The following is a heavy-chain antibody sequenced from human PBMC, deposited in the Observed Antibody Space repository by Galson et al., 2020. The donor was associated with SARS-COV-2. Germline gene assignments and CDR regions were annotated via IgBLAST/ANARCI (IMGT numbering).Heavy chain of an antibody. Sequence: SCAASGFTFSSYAMSWVRQAPGKGLEWVSAISHSGADTSYADSVKGRFTISRDNSKNTLYLQMNSLRAEDTAVYYCAKEAPRITIFGVASRAKRGMDVWGQGTTVTVSS. J-gene: IGHJ6*02. CDR2: ISHSGADT. D-gene: IGHD3-3*01. CDR3: AKEAPRITIFGVASRAKRGMDV. V-gene: IGHV3-23*01. CDR1: GFTFSSYA.